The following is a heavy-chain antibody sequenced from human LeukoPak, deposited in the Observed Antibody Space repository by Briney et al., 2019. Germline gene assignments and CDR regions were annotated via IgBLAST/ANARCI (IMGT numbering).Heavy chain of an antibody. CDR3: ARRNAMDV. V-gene: IGHV3-7*03. CDR1: GFTFSSYW. Sequence: GGSLRLSCAASGFTFSSYWMNWARRARGEGLEWVANINRDGSERYYVDSVKGRFTISRDHAKSSLYLQMNSLRAEDTALYYCARRNAMDVWGQGTTVIVFS. J-gene: IGHJ6*02. CDR2: INRDGSER.